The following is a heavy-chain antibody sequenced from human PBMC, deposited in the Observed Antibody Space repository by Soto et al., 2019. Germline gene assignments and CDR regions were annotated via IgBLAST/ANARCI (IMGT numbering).Heavy chain of an antibody. CDR3: APAARWLPAPFDY. V-gene: IGHV3-23*01. J-gene: IGHJ4*02. CDR1: GFTFSSYA. Sequence: GGSLRLSCAASGFTFSSYAMSWVRQAPGKGLEWVSAISGSGGSTYYADSVKGRFTISRDNSKNTLYLQMNSLRAADTAVYYCAPAARWLPAPFDYWGQGTLVTVSS. CDR2: ISGSGGST. D-gene: IGHD5-12*01.